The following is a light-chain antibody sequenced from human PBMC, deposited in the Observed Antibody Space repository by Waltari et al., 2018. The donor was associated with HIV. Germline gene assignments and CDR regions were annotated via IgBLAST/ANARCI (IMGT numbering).Light chain of an antibody. CDR1: SSDVGDYNS. CDR2: EVS. V-gene: IGLV2-14*01. CDR3: SSYTSSRTVL. Sequence: QSALTQPASVSGSPGQSITISCTGTSSDVGDYNSVYWYQQHPGKAPKLMIYEVSNRPSAVSNRFSGSKSGNTASLTISGLQAEDEADYYCSSYTSSRTVLFGGGTTLTVL. J-gene: IGLJ2*01.